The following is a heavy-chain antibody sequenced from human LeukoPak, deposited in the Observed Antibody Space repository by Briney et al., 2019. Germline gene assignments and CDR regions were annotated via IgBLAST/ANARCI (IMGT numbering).Heavy chain of an antibody. J-gene: IGHJ6*02. CDR1: GFTFSSYS. Sequence: GGSLRLSCAASGFTFSSYSMNWVRQAPGKGLEWVSYISSSSSTIYYADSVKGRFTISRDNAKNSLYLQMNSPRAEDTAVYYCARADGYDQYYYYGMDVWGQGTTATVSS. D-gene: IGHD5-24*01. V-gene: IGHV3-48*01. CDR3: ARADGYDQYYYYGMDV. CDR2: ISSSSSTI.